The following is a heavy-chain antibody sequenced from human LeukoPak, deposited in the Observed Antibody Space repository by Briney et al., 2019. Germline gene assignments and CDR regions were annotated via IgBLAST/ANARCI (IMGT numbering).Heavy chain of an antibody. CDR1: GFTFSRYA. Sequence: VGSLRLSCAASGFTFSRYAMSWVRWAPGQGLECVSGISGGGGNTNYAESVKGLFTISRDNSKNTLYLQMHGLRAEDTAVYYCAKNSHSGDYEGGFDFWGQGTLVTVSS. J-gene: IGHJ4*02. V-gene: IGHV3-23*01. D-gene: IGHD4-17*01. CDR2: ISGGGGNT. CDR3: AKNSHSGDYEGGFDF.